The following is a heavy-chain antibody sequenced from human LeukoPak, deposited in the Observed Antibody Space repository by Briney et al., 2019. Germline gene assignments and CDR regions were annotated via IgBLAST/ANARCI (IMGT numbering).Heavy chain of an antibody. V-gene: IGHV3-48*01. Sequence: GGSLRLSCVASGFTFSIYGMHWVRQAPGKGLEWVSYISSSIITIYYTDSVKGRFAISRDNAKNSLYLQMNSLRAEDTAVYYCARDRIYYGSGSRFDYWGQGTLVTVSS. CDR1: GFTFSIYG. CDR3: ARDRIYYGSGSRFDY. J-gene: IGHJ4*02. CDR2: ISSSIITI. D-gene: IGHD3-10*01.